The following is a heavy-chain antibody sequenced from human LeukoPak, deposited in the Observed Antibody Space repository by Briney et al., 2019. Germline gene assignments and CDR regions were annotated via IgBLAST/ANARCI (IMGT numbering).Heavy chain of an antibody. D-gene: IGHD2-8*02. J-gene: IGHJ5*02. CDR2: IRFDGRDE. CDR3: AKDKSQVGVDSASTLVDR. V-gene: IGHV3-30*02. Sequence: GGSLRLSCAASGFTFRNFGMHWVRQAPGKGLEWVAFIRFDGRDEYYVDSLKGRFTISRDNSKNTVYLQMNGLTSEDTALYYCAKDKSQVGVDSASTLVDRWGQGTLVIVSS. CDR1: GFTFRNFG.